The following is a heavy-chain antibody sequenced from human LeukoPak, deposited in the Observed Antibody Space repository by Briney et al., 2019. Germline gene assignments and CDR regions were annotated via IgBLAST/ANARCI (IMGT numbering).Heavy chain of an antibody. CDR3: ARAPSEIGGYYPEYFRH. J-gene: IGHJ1*01. CDR1: GFTLSTYW. Sequence: PGGSLSLSCAPSGFTLSTYWMHWVRQAPGKGLVWVSRIKSDGSTNYADSVKGRFTISRDNAKNTLSLQMNSLRPEDTGVYYCARAPSEIGGYYPEYFRHWGQGTLVTVSS. V-gene: IGHV3-74*01. D-gene: IGHD3-3*01. CDR2: IKSDGST.